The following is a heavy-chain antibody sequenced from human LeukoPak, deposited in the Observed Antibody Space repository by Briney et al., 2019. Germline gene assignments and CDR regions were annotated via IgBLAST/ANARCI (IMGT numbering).Heavy chain of an antibody. D-gene: IGHD6-6*01. J-gene: IGHJ6*02. CDR1: GFTFSSYG. CDR3: AKDFSSSSHYYGIDV. CDR2: ISYDGSNK. V-gene: IGHV3-30*18. Sequence: GGSLRLSCAASGFTFSSYGMHWVRQAPGKGLEWEAVISYDGSNKYYADSVKGRFTISRDNSKNTLYLQMNSLRAEDTAVYYCAKDFSSSSHYYGIDVWGQGTTVTVSS.